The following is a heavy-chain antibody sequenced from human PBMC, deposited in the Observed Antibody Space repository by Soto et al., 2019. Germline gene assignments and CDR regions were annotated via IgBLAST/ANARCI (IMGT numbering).Heavy chain of an antibody. CDR2: ISYDGSNK. D-gene: IGHD6-13*01. CDR3: ARDRTSSSSFAWWFDP. J-gene: IGHJ5*02. CDR1: GFTFSSYA. Sequence: QVQLVESGGGVVQPGRSLRLSCAASGFTFSSYAMHWVRQAPGKGLEWVAVISYDGSNKYYADSVKGRFTISRDNSKNTLDLQMNCLRAEDTAVYYCARDRTSSSSFAWWFDPWGQGTLVTVSS. V-gene: IGHV3-30-3*01.